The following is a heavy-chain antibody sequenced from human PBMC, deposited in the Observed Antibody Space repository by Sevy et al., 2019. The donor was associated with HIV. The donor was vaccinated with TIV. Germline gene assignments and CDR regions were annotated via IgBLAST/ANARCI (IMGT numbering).Heavy chain of an antibody. J-gene: IGHJ3*02. CDR2: ISGISNYI. CDR3: ARNNCSITNCYLGDVFDI. D-gene: IGHD2-2*01. CDR1: GFTFSSYS. V-gene: IGHV3-21*01. Sequence: GGSLRLSCAASGFTFSSYSMNWVRQAPGKGLEWVSSISGISNYIYDADSMKGRFTVSRDNARNSLYLQMNSLRAEDTAVYYCARNNCSITNCYLGDVFDIRGQGTMVTVSS.